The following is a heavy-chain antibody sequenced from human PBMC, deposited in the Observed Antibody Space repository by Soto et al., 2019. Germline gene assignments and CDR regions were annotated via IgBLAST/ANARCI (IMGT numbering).Heavy chain of an antibody. CDR1: GFTFSSYA. CDR2: ISGSGGST. J-gene: IGHJ4*02. Sequence: SGGSLRLSCAASGFTFSSYAMSWVRQAPGKGLEWVSAISGSGGSTYYADSVKGRFTISRDNSKNTLYLQMNSLRAEDTAVYYCAPTYYYGSGPGSSFDYWGQGTLVTVSS. D-gene: IGHD3-10*01. CDR3: APTYYYGSGPGSSFDY. V-gene: IGHV3-23*01.